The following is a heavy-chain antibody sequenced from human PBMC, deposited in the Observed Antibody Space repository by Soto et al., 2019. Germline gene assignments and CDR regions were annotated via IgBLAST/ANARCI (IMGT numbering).Heavy chain of an antibody. CDR3: ARVRHDAFAI. CDR1: GFTFSDYY. CDR2: ISSSRSYT. V-gene: IGHV3-11*05. Sequence: QVQLVESGGGLVKPGGSLRLSCAASGFTFSDYYMNWSRQAPGKGLEWVSYISSSRSYTNYADSVKGRFTISRDNAKTSLYLQMNSLRAEDTAVYYCARVRHDAFAIWGQGTMVPVSS. D-gene: IGHD3-16*01. J-gene: IGHJ3*02.